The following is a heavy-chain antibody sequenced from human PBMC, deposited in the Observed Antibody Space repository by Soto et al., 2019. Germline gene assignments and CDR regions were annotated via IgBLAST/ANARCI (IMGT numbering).Heavy chain of an antibody. J-gene: IGHJ4*02. CDR3: AKVTPEYQLLWGFRYFDY. CDR1: GFTFSSYA. CDR2: ISGSGGST. V-gene: IGHV3-23*01. D-gene: IGHD2-2*01. Sequence: EVQLLESGGGLVQPGGSLRLSCAASGFTFSSYAMSWVRQAPGKGLEWVSAISGSGGSTYYADSVKGRFTISRDNSKNTLYLQMNSLRAEDTAVYYCAKVTPEYQLLWGFRYFDYWGQGTLVTVSS.